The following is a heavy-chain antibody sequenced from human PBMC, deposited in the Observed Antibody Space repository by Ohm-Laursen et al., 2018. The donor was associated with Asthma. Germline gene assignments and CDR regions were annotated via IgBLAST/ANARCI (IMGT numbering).Heavy chain of an antibody. CDR3: TKGRLSIVGTNFDY. CDR1: GFTFSSYA. D-gene: IGHD5-12*01. CDR2: ITSSSSTI. J-gene: IGHJ4*02. V-gene: IGHV3-48*04. Sequence: SLRLSCAASGFTFSSYAMHWVRQAPGKGLEWVSYITSSSSTIYYADSVKGRFTISRDNAKNSLYLQMNSLRPDDTAFYYCTKGRLSIVGTNFDYWGQGTQVTVSS.